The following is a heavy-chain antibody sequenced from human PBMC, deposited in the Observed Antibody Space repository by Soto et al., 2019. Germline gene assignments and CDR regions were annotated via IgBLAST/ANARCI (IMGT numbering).Heavy chain of an antibody. J-gene: IGHJ6*03. Sequence: GGSLRLSCAASGFTFSNAWMSWVRQAPGKGLEWVGRIKSKTDGGTTDYAAPVKGRFTISRDDSKNTLYLQMNSLKTEDTAVYYGTTGPPPPSEDYYMDVWGKGTTVTVSS. CDR1: GFTFSNAW. V-gene: IGHV3-15*01. CDR3: TTGPPPPSEDYYMDV. CDR2: IKSKTDGGTT.